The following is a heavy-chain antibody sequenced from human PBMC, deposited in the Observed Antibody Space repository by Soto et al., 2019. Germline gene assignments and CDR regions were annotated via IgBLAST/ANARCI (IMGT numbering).Heavy chain of an antibody. D-gene: IGHD1-1*01. V-gene: IGHV3-11*06. CDR2: SSNSGSFT. J-gene: IGHJ4*02. CDR1: GFTFSDYY. Sequence: GGSLRLSCAVSGFTFSDYYMSWIRQAPGKGLEWIGYSSNSGSFTRYADSVKGRFSISRDNAKSSLYLQISSLRGDDTATYYCVKSGDNYNLLDYWGQGTPVTVSS. CDR3: VKSGDNYNLLDY.